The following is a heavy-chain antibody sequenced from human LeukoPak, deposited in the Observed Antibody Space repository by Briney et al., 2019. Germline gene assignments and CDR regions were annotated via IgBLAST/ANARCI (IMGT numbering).Heavy chain of an antibody. J-gene: IGHJ4*02. V-gene: IGHV1-18*01. CDR3: ARDDHHYYDSSGLIDY. D-gene: IGHD3-22*01. CDR1: GYTFTSYG. Sequence: ASVNVSCKASGYTFTSYGISWVRQAPGQGLEWMGWISAYNGNTNYAQKLQGRVTMTTDTSTSTAYMELRSLRSDDTAVYYCARDDHHYYDSSGLIDYWGQGTLVTVSS. CDR2: ISAYNGNT.